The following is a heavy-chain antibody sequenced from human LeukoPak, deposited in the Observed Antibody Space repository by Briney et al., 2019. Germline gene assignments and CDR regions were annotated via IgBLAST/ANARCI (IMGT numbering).Heavy chain of an antibody. CDR3: ARHPSLGSGYYY. V-gene: IGHV4-39*01. CDR2: IYYSGST. CDR1: GGSIGSTSYS. Sequence: PSETLSLTCTVSGGSIGSTSYSWGWIRQPPGKGLEWIGSIYYSGSTYYNPSLKSRVTISVDTSKNQFSLELSSVTAADTAVYYCARHPSLGSGYYYWGQGTLVTVSS. J-gene: IGHJ4*02. D-gene: IGHD3-22*01.